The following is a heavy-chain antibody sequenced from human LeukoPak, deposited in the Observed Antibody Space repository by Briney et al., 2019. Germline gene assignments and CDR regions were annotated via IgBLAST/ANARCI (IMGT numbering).Heavy chain of an antibody. V-gene: IGHV4-59*08. CDR3: AGRYGDYYYYGMDV. J-gene: IGHJ6*02. CDR1: GGSISSYY. CDR2: IYYSGST. D-gene: IGHD4-17*01. Sequence: SETLSLTCTVSGGSISSYYWSWIRQPPGKGLEWIGYIYYSGSTNYNPSLKSRVTISVDTSKNQFSLKLSSVTAADTAVYYCAGRYGDYYYYGMDVWGQGTTGTVSS.